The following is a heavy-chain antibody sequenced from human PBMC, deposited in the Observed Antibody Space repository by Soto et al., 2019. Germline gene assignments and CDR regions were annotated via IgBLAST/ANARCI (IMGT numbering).Heavy chain of an antibody. D-gene: IGHD2-15*01. CDR3: ARQGSATYYFDY. Sequence: ASVKVSCKASGYTFTGYYMHWARQAPGQGLEWMGWINPNSGGTNYAQKFQGWVTMTRDTSISTAYMELSRLRSDDTAVYYCARQGSATYYFDYWGQGTLVTVSS. V-gene: IGHV1-2*04. J-gene: IGHJ4*02. CDR2: INPNSGGT. CDR1: GYTFTGYY.